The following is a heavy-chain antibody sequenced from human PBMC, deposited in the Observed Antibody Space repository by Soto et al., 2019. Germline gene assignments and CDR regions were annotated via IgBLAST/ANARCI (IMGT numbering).Heavy chain of an antibody. V-gene: IGHV1-18*04. J-gene: IGHJ4*02. CDR1: GYTFTGYY. Sequence: GASVKVSCKASGYTFTGYYMHWVRQAPGQGLEWMGWISAYSGNTNYAQKLQGRVTMTTDTSMNTAYMELRSLRSDDTAAYYCARDFGYNYGFSPVDYWGQGTLVTVSS. CDR3: ARDFGYNYGFSPVDY. D-gene: IGHD5-18*01. CDR2: ISAYSGNT.